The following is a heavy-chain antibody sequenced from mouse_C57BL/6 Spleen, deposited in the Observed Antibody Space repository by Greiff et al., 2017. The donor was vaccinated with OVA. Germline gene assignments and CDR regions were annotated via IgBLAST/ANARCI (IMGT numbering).Heavy chain of an antibody. CDR3: AREGYQSSYFDD. V-gene: IGHV1-59*01. CDR2: IDPSDSYT. CDR1: GYTFTSYW. D-gene: IGHD3-1*01. J-gene: IGHJ2*01. Sequence: VQLQQPGAELVRPGTSVKLSCKASGYTFTSYWMHWVKQRPGQGLEWIGVIDPSDSYTNYHPKFKGKATLTVDTSSSTAYMQLSSLTSEDSAVYYCAREGYQSSYFDDWGQGTTLTVSS.